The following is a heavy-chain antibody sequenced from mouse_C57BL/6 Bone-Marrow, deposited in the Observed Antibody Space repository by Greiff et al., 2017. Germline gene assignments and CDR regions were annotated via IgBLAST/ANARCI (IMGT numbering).Heavy chain of an antibody. CDR1: GYTFTDYE. V-gene: IGHV1-15*01. J-gene: IGHJ1*03. D-gene: IGHD1-1*01. CDR2: IDPETGGT. Sequence: QVHVKQSGAELVRPGASVTLSCKASGYTFTDYEMHWVKQTPVHGLEWIGAIDPETGGTAYNQKFKGKAILTADKSSSTAYMELRSLTSEDSAVYYCTGWRTCYGSSAYWYFDGWGTGTTVTVAS. CDR3: TGWRTCYGSSAYWYFDG.